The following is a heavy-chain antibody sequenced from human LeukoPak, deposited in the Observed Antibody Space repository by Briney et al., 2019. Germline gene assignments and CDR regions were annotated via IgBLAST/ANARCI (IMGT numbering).Heavy chain of an antibody. CDR1: GGSISSSSYY. D-gene: IGHD1-26*01. J-gene: IGHJ3*02. CDR2: IYYSGST. CDR3: ARHKWELLRDCAFGI. V-gene: IGHV4-39*01. Sequence: PSETLSLTCTVSGGSISSSSYYWGWIRQPPGKGLEWIGSIYYSGSTYYNPSLKSRVTISVDTSKNQFSLKLSSVTAADTAVYYCARHKWELLRDCAFGIWGQGTMVTVSS.